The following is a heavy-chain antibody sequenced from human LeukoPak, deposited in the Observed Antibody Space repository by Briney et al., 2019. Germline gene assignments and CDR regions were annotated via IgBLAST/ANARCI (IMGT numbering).Heavy chain of an antibody. CDR1: GFIFREHW. D-gene: IGHD5-12*01. V-gene: IGHV3-7*01. Sequence: GGSLSFSCAGPGFIFREHWMSWVGLTPGEGLEGVANIKYDGRQKSYADSVRGRFTISRDNARNSLYLVMNSLRADDTAVYYCARDHAAPTIIWDHWGQGTLVTVSS. J-gene: IGHJ4*02. CDR3: ARDHAAPTIIWDH. CDR2: IKYDGRQK.